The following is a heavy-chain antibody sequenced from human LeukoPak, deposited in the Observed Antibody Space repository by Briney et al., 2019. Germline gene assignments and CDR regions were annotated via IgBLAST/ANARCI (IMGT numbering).Heavy chain of an antibody. V-gene: IGHV3-30-3*01. D-gene: IGHD6-13*01. CDR1: GFTFSSYA. Sequence: GGSLRLSCAASGFTFSSYAMSWVRQAPGKGLEWVAVISYDGSNKYYADSVKGRFTISRDNSKNTLYLQMNSLRAEDTAVYYCARDARRWDYWGQGTLVTVSS. CDR3: ARDARRWDY. J-gene: IGHJ4*02. CDR2: ISYDGSNK.